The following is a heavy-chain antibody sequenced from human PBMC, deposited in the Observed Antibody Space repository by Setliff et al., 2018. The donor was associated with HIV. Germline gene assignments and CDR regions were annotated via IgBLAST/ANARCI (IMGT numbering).Heavy chain of an antibody. V-gene: IGHV3-49*02. J-gene: IGHJ4*02. D-gene: IGHD3-16*01. CDR2: IRSKAYGGTA. CDR3: TRDLGMGGYFDH. CDR1: GYTFTSNW. Sequence: GESLKISCKASGYTFTSNWIGWVRQVPGKGLEWMGIIRSKAYGGTAAYAASVKGRFSISRDDSKTIAYLQMNSLKAEDTGVYYCTRDLGMGGYFDHWGQGTLVTVSS.